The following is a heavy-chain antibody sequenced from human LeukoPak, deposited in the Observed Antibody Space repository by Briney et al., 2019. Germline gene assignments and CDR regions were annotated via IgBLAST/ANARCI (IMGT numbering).Heavy chain of an antibody. V-gene: IGHV4-39*01. CDR3: ARFREHLRRMRGHVEYYFDY. J-gene: IGHJ4*02. Sequence: SETLSLTCTVSGGSISSSSYYWGWIRQPPGKGLEWIGSICYSGSTFYTPSLKSRVTISVDTSKNQFSLKLSSVTAADTAVYYCARFREHLRRMRGHVEYYFDYWGQGTLVTVSS. CDR1: GGSISSSSYY. CDR2: ICYSGST. D-gene: IGHD1-1*01.